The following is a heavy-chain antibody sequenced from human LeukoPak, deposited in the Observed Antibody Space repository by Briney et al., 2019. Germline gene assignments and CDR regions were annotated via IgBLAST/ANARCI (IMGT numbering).Heavy chain of an antibody. J-gene: IGHJ4*02. CDR2: ISYDGSNK. CDR3: AKDPRVGSKYGDY. Sequence: VQPGRSLRLSCAASGFTFSSYGMHWVRQAPGKGLEWVAAISYDGSNKYYADFVKGRFTISRDNSKNTMFLEMNRLRAEDTAMYYCAKDPRVGSKYGDYWGQGTLVTVSS. D-gene: IGHD4-11*01. V-gene: IGHV3-30*18. CDR1: GFTFSSYG.